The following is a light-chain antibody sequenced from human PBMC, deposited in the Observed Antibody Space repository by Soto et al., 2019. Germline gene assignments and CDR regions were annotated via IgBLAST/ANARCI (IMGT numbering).Light chain of an antibody. CDR2: GAS. Sequence: EIVLTQSPGTLSLSPGERATLSCRASQSVSSSYLAWFQQKPGQAPRLLIYGASSRATGIPDRFSGSGSGTYFTLTISRVEPEDFAVYYCQQYGSSPWTFGQGTKVEIK. J-gene: IGKJ1*01. CDR1: QSVSSSY. CDR3: QQYGSSPWT. V-gene: IGKV3-20*01.